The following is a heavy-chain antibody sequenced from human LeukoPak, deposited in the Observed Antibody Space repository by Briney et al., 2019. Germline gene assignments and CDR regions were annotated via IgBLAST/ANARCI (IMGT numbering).Heavy chain of an antibody. Sequence: GGSLRLSCAASGFTFSSYSMNWVRQAPGKGLEWVSSISSSSSYIYYADSVKGRFTISRDNSKNTLYLQMNSLRAEDTAVYYCARDGVEVDYYDSSGYYNYFDYWGQGTLVTVSS. CDR2: ISSSSSYI. V-gene: IGHV3-21*01. D-gene: IGHD3-22*01. CDR3: ARDGVEVDYYDSSGYYNYFDY. J-gene: IGHJ4*02. CDR1: GFTFSSYS.